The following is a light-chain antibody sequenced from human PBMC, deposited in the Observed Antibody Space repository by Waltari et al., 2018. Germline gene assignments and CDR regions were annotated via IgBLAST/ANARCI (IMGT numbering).Light chain of an antibody. CDR3: STYTTSSALL. CDR1: SSDFGGYSF. Sequence: QSALTQPASVSGSPGQSITISCTGTSSDFGGYSFVSCYQQHPGKAPKLMIYAVSKRPSGISNRFSVSKSGNTASLTISGLQTEDEADYFCSTYTTSSALLFGGGTRLTVL. CDR2: AVS. V-gene: IGLV2-14*03. J-gene: IGLJ3*02.